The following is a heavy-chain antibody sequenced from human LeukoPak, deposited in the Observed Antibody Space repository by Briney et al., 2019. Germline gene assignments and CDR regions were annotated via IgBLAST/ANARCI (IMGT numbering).Heavy chain of an antibody. D-gene: IGHD3-22*01. CDR3: ARDSITGYYYDSSGYELFDY. J-gene: IGHJ4*02. Sequence: SVKVSCKASGGTFSSYAISWVRQAPGQGLEWMGGIIPIFGTANYAQKFQGRVTITADESTSTAYMELSSLRSEDTAVYYCARDSITGYYYDSSGYELFDYWGQGTLVTVSS. CDR1: GGTFSSYA. V-gene: IGHV1-69*01. CDR2: IIPIFGTA.